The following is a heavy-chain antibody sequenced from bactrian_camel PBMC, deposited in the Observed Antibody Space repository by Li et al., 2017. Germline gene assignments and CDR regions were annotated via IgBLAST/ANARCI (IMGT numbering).Heavy chain of an antibody. CDR3: ATDPYVSYSSAI. CDR1: GFTFSSYA. V-gene: IGHV3S35*01. D-gene: IGHD2*01. CDR2: INSGGGTT. J-gene: IGHJ4*01. Sequence: VQLVESGGGLVQPGGSLRLSCAASGFTFSSYAMIWVRQAPGKGLEWVSSINSGGGTTYSADSVKGRLTISQDNAKRSVYLQMNSLKSEDTALYFCATDPYVSYSSAIWGQGTQVTVS.